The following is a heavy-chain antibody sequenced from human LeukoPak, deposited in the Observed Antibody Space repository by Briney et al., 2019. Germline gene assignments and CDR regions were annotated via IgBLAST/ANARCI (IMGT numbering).Heavy chain of an antibody. V-gene: IGHV1-24*01. CDR3: ATEVYQSSWSSAGWFDP. D-gene: IGHD6-13*01. CDR2: FDPEDGET. CDR1: GYTLTELS. J-gene: IGHJ5*02. Sequence: ASVKVSCKVSGYTLTELSMHWVRQAPGKGLEWMGGFDPEDGETIYAQKFQGRVTMTEDTSTDTAYMELSSLRSEDTAVYYCATEVYQSSWSSAGWFDPWGQGTLVTVSS.